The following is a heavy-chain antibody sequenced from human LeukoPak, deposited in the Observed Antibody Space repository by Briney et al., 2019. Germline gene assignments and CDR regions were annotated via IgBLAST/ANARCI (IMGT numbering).Heavy chain of an antibody. CDR2: INAYNGNT. V-gene: IGHV1-18*01. Sequence: ASVKVSCTPSSYTFTNYGFTWVRQAPGQGLEWMGWINAYNGNTNYAQKNRGRVTMTTDTSTSTAYMELTSLKSDDTAVYYCARDRLIVDTASYYYYGMDVWGQGTTVTVSS. CDR3: ARDRLIVDTASYYYYGMDV. D-gene: IGHD5-18*01. CDR1: SYTFTNYG. J-gene: IGHJ6*02.